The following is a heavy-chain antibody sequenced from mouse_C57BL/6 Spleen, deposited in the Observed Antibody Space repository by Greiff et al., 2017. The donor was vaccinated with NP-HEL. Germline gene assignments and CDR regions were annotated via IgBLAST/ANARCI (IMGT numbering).Heavy chain of an antibody. CDR2: ISDGGSYT. CDR3: ARGGTTVVPFFDY. V-gene: IGHV5-4*03. D-gene: IGHD1-1*01. CDR1: GFTFSSYA. J-gene: IGHJ2*01. Sequence: EVKLVESGGGLVKPGGSLKLSCAASGFTFSSYAMSWVRQTPEKRLEWVATISDGGSYTYYPDNVKGRFTISRDNAKNNLYLQMSHLKSEDTAMYYCARGGTTVVPFFDYWGQGTTLTVSS.